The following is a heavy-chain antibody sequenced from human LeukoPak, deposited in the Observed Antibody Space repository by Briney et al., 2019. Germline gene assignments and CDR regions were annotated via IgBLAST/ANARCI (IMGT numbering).Heavy chain of an antibody. D-gene: IGHD3-10*01. V-gene: IGHV4-59*01. CDR1: GASISSYY. Sequence: PSETLSLTCTVSGASISSYYWSWIRQPPGKGLEWIGYIHYSGSTNYNSSLKSRVTISLDTSKNQFSLKLRSVTAADTAVYYCASIPAAIGFFGELYPFHYWGQGTLVTVSS. CDR3: ASIPAAIGFFGELYPFHY. CDR2: IHYSGST. J-gene: IGHJ4*02.